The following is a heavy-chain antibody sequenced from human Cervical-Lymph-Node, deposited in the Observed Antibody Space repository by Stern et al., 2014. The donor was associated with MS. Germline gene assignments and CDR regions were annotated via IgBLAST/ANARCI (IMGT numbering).Heavy chain of an antibody. J-gene: IGHJ4*02. D-gene: IGHD2-2*01. CDR2: ISSSGSYI. Sequence: EVQLVESGGGLVKPGGTLRLSCVASAFSFSGYAMNWVRQAPGKGLEWVASISSSGSYICYGDSMKGRLTISRDNAKNSLYLHMKTLRAEDTAVYYCASPGPHCTTTTSCYLAFEYWGQGALVTVSS. CDR3: ASPGPHCTTTTSCYLAFEY. V-gene: IGHV3-21*01. CDR1: AFSFSGYA.